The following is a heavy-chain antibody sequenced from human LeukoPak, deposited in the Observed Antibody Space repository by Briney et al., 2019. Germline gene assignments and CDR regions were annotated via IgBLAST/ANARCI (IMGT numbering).Heavy chain of an antibody. D-gene: IGHD1-26*01. J-gene: IGHJ6*03. CDR2: IYYSGST. Sequence: SETLSLTCTVSGGSISSSSYYWGWIRQPPGKGLEWIGSIYYSGSTYYNPSLKSRVTISVDTSKNQFSLKLSSVTAADTAVYYCASMKVGSASKNYYYYMDVWGKGTTVTVSS. CDR3: ASMKVGSASKNYYYYMDV. CDR1: GGSISSSSYY. V-gene: IGHV4-39*07.